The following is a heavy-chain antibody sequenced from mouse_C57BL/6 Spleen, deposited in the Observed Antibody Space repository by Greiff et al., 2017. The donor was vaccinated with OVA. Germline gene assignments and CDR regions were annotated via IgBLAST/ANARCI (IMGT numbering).Heavy chain of an antibody. D-gene: IGHD1-1*01. CDR3: ARGPGSFDY. CDR2: IYPGDGDT. J-gene: IGHJ2*01. CDR1: GYAFSSSW. Sequence: QVQLKESGPELVKPGASVKISCKASGYAFSSSWMNWVKQRPGKGLEWIGRIYPGDGDTNYNGKFKGKATLTADKSSSTAYMQLSSLTSEDSAVYFCARGPGSFDYWGQGTTLTVSS. V-gene: IGHV1-82*01.